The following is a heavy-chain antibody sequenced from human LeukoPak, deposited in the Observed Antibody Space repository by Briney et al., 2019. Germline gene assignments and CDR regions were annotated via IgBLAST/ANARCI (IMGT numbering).Heavy chain of an antibody. V-gene: IGHV4-34*01. CDR2: INHSGST. CDR3: ARGRYGSSGYYYLYYFDY. J-gene: IGHJ4*02. Sequence: PSETLSLTCAVYGGSFSGYYWSWIRQPPGKGLEWIGEINHSGSTNYSPSLKSRVTISVDTSKNQFSLKLSSVTAADTAVYYCARGRYGSSGYYYLYYFDYWGQGTLVTVSS. CDR1: GGSFSGYY. D-gene: IGHD3-22*01.